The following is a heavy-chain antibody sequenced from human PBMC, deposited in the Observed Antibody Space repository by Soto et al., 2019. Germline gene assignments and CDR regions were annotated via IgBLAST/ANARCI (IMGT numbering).Heavy chain of an antibody. D-gene: IGHD2-8*01. CDR1: AGSISTINYY. J-gene: IGHJ3*01. Sequence: QVPLQESGPGLVRPSQTLSLTCTVSAGSISTINYYWSWIRQHPEKGLEWIGYISYSGSTFYHSSLKSRVTISLDTSKKQCSLTLTSVTAADTAVYYCARSAQWDGFDPWGQGTMVTVSS. CDR3: ARSAQWDGFDP. CDR2: ISYSGST. V-gene: IGHV4-31*03.